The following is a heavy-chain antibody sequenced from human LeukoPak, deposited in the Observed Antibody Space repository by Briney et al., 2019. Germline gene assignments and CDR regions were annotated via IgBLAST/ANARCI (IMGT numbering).Heavy chain of an antibody. D-gene: IGHD6-13*01. J-gene: IGHJ4*02. CDR1: GFTFGRFW. CDR3: ATAPAAADSW. CDR2: IKPDGTKK. V-gene: IGHV3-7*01. Sequence: PGGSLRLSCAASGFTFGRFWMTWVRQAPGKGLEWVVNIKPDGTKKTYVDSVKGRFIISRDNAKNSLYLQMNSLRADDTAVYYCATAPAAADSWWGQGTLVAVSS.